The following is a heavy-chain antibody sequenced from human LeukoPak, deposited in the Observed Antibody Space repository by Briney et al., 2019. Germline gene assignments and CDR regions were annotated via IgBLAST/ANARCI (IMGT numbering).Heavy chain of an antibody. V-gene: IGHV3-23*01. J-gene: IGHJ4*02. D-gene: IGHD2-2*01. CDR2: ISGSGGST. CDR3: AKERYCSTTTCPFDS. CDR1: GFTFSSYA. Sequence: GGSLRLSCAASGFTFSSYAMSWVRQAPGKGLEWVSGISGSGGSTYYADSVKGRFTISRDNSKNALLLQMNSLRAEDTAVYYCAKERYCSTTTCPFDSWGQGTLVTVSS.